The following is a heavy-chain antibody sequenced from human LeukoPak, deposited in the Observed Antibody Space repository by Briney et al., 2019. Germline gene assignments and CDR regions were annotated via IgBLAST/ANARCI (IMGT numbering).Heavy chain of an antibody. J-gene: IGHJ6*03. CDR3: AKSVLWFGELSSGYMDV. CDR2: ISSSGSTI. Sequence: PGGSLRLSCAASGFTFSSYEMNWVRQAPGKGLEWVSYISSSGSTIYYADSVKGRFTISRDNSKNTLYLQMNSLRAEDTAVYYCAKSVLWFGELSSGYMDVWGKGTTVTISS. D-gene: IGHD3-10*01. V-gene: IGHV3-48*03. CDR1: GFTFSSYE.